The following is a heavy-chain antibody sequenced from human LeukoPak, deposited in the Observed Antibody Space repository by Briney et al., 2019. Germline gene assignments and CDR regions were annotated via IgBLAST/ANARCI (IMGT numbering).Heavy chain of an antibody. J-gene: IGHJ4*02. V-gene: IGHV4-59*01. CDR2: IYYIGST. Sequence: SETLSLTCTVSGGSISSDYWSWVRQPPGKGLEWVGYIYYIGSTNYNPSLKSRITISVDTSKSHFSLKLSSVTAADTAVYYCARVVGATGSSDYWGQGTLVTVSS. D-gene: IGHD1-26*01. CDR3: ARVVGATGSSDY. CDR1: GGSISSDY.